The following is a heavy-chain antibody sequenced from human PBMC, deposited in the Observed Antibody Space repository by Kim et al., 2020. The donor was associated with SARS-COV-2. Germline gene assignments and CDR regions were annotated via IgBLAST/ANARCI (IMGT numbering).Heavy chain of an antibody. CDR1: GFTFSNAW. CDR2: IKSKTVGGTI. J-gene: IGHJ4*02. CDR3: TISHAGYDFYY. Sequence: GGSLRLSCAASGFTFSNAWMNWVRQAPGKGLEWVGRIKSKTVGGTIDYAAPAKGRFTISREDSKSTLFLQMNSLRIEDTALYYCTISHAGYDFYYWGQGTLFTVSA. V-gene: IGHV3-15*01. D-gene: IGHD5-12*01.